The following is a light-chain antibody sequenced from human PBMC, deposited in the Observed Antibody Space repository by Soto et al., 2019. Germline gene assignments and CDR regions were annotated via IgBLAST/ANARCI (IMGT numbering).Light chain of an antibody. CDR3: QQYNNWLGT. CDR2: GAS. CDR1: QSVSSN. J-gene: IGKJ1*01. V-gene: IGKV3D-15*01. Sequence: EIVMTQSPATLSVSPGERATLSCRASQSVSSNLAWYQQKPGQAPRLLIYGASTRATGIPARFSGSGSGTEFTLTISSLQFEDFAVYNCQQYNNWLGTFGQGTKVDIK.